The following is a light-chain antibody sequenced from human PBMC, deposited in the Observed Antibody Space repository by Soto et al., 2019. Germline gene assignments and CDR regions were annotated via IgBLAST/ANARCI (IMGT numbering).Light chain of an antibody. CDR1: QSVLYSSNNKNY. CDR3: QQYYSTPTWT. Sequence: DIVMTQSPDSLAVSLGERATINYKSSQSVLYSSNNKNYLAWYQQKPGQPPKLLIYWASTRESGVPDRFSGSVSGTDFTLTISSLQAEDVAVYYCQQYYSTPTWTFGQGTKVEIK. CDR2: WAS. V-gene: IGKV4-1*01. J-gene: IGKJ1*01.